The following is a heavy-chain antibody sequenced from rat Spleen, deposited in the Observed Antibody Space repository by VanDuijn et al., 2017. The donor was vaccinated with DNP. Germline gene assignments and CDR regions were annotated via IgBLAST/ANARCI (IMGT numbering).Heavy chain of an antibody. CDR3: ASLNNYNWFAY. Sequence: EVQLVESGGGLVQPGRSLKLSCAASGFTFSNYYMAWVRQAPKKGLEWVAAISPSGSRTYYPDSVKGRFTISRDDAKSSLYLQMNSLKSEDTATYYCASLNNYNWFAYWGQGTLVTVSS. CDR1: GFTFSNYY. D-gene: IGHD1-10*01. J-gene: IGHJ3*01. CDR2: ISPSGSRT. V-gene: IGHV5-25*01.